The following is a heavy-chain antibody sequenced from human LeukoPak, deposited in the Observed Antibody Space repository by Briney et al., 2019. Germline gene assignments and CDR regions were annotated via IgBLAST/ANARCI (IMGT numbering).Heavy chain of an antibody. V-gene: IGHV1-46*01. CDR3: ARGGRITMIVVVPTSFDY. Sequence: ASVKVSCKASGYTFTSYYMHWVRQAPGQGLEWMGIINPSGGSTSYAQKFQGRVTMTRDTFTSTVYMELSSLRSEDTAVYYCARGGRITMIVVVPTSFDYWGQGTLVTVSS. D-gene: IGHD3-22*01. J-gene: IGHJ4*02. CDR1: GYTFTSYY. CDR2: INPSGGST.